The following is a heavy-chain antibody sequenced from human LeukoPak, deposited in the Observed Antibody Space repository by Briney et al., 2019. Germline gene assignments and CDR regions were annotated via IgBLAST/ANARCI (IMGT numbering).Heavy chain of an antibody. V-gene: IGHV3-30*18. Sequence: PGGSLRLSCAASGFTVSRNYMSWVRQAPGKGLEWVAVISYDGSNKYYADSVKGRFSISRDNSRNTLYLQMNGLRAEDTAVYYCAKGSTGMDFWGQGPLVTVSS. CDR2: ISYDGSNK. J-gene: IGHJ4*02. D-gene: IGHD4-17*01. CDR3: AKGSTGMDF. CDR1: GFTVSRNY.